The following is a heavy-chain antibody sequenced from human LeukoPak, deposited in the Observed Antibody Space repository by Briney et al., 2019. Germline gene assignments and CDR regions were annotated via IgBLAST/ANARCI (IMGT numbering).Heavy chain of an antibody. D-gene: IGHD3-16*01. J-gene: IGHJ4*02. Sequence: PGGSLRLSCAASGFTFSIYSMNWVRQAPGKGLEWVSCISSSSSCIYYADSVKGRFTISRDNAKNSLYLQMNSLRAEDTAVYYCARENVWDPGDYWGQGTLVTVSS. V-gene: IGHV3-21*01. CDR1: GFTFSIYS. CDR3: ARENVWDPGDY. CDR2: ISSSSSCI.